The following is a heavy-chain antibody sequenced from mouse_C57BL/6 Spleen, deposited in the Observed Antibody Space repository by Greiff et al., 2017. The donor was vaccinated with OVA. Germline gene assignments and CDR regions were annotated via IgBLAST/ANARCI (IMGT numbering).Heavy chain of an antibody. V-gene: IGHV10-1*01. Sequence: EVKVVESGGGLVQPKGSLKLSCAASGFSFNTYAMNWVRQAPGKGLEWVARIRSKSNNYATYYADSVKDRFTISRDDSESMLYLQMNNLKTEDTAMYYGVRPHDGYYSFAYWGQGTLVTVSA. J-gene: IGHJ3*01. CDR2: IRSKSNNYAT. CDR3: VRPHDGYYSFAY. CDR1: GFSFNTYA. D-gene: IGHD2-3*01.